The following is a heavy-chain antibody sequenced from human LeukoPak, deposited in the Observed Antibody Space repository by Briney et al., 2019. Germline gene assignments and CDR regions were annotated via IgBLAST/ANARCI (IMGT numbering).Heavy chain of an antibody. D-gene: IGHD3-10*01. CDR3: ARHGSGSYQAY. V-gene: IGHV4/OR15-8*02. Sequence: PSETLSLTCAVSGDFISSNYWWNWVRQTPGRGLEWIGEILHSGHSNYNPSLMSRVTISLDKLKNQFSLTLTSVTAADTAVYYCARHGSGSYQAYWGQGTLVTVSS. CDR1: GDFISSNYW. CDR2: ILHSGHS. J-gene: IGHJ4*02.